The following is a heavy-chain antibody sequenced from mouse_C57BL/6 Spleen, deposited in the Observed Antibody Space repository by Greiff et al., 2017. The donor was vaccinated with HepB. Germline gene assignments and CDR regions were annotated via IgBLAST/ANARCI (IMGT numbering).Heavy chain of an antibody. J-gene: IGHJ2*01. CDR1: GYTFTDYY. Sequence: VQLQQSGAELVRPGASVKLSCKASGYTFTDYYINWVKQRPGQGLEWIARIYPGSGNTYYNEKFKGKATLTAEKSSSTAYMQLSSLTSEDSAVYFCARGGELGHFDYWGQGTTLTVSS. D-gene: IGHD4-1*01. CDR3: ARGGELGHFDY. V-gene: IGHV1-76*01. CDR2: IYPGSGNT.